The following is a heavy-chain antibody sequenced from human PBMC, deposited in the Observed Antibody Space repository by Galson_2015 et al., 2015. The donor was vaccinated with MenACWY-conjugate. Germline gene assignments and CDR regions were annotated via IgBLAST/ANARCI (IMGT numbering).Heavy chain of an antibody. D-gene: IGHD6-19*01. Sequence: CAISGDSVSSKSAAWIWIRQSPSRGLEWLGRTYYGSKWYNDYAASVKGRITINPDTSKNQFSLNLHSVTAADTAIYFCARHTAVSGTRGFDMWGQGTLVTVSS. CDR3: ARHTAVSGTRGFDM. CDR2: TYYGSKWYN. V-gene: IGHV6-1*01. CDR1: GDSVSSKSAA. J-gene: IGHJ3*02.